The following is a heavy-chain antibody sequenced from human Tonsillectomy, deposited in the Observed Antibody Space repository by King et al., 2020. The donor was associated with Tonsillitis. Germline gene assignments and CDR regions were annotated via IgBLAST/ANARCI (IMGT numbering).Heavy chain of an antibody. J-gene: IGHJ4*02. V-gene: IGHV3-23*04. CDR1: GFTFSTFA. D-gene: IGHD7-27*01. CDR3: AKDPLGPHRFDY. Sequence: VQLVESGGGLVQPGGSLRLSCVASGFTFSTFAMNWVRQAPEKGLEWVSTINDSGGSTYYTDSVKGRFTISRDNSKNSLYLEMNSLRAEDTAIYYCAKDPLGPHRFDYWGQGPLVTVSS. CDR2: INDSGGST.